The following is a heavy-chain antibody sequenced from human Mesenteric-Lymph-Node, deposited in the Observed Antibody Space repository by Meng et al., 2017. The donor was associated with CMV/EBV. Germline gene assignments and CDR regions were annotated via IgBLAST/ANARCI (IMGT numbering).Heavy chain of an antibody. J-gene: IGHJ5*02. V-gene: IGHV3-21*01. Sequence: GESLKISCAASGFTFTSYSMNWVRQAPGKGLEWVSSINSNSLYIYYADSVKGRFTISRDNAKNSLFLQLKSLRAEDTAVYYCVRDRSCSGGSCYSGWFDPWGQGTLVTVSS. CDR2: INSNSLYI. CDR1: GFTFTSYS. D-gene: IGHD2-15*01. CDR3: VRDRSCSGGSCYSGWFDP.